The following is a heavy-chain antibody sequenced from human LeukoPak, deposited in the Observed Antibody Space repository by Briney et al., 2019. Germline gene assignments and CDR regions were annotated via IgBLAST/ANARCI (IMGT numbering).Heavy chain of an antibody. Sequence: GRSLRLSCAASGFTFSSYAMHWVRQAPGKGLEWVPVISYDGSNKYYADSVKGRFTISRDNSKNTLYLQTNSLRAEDTAVYYCASSPTTTVTPPWGQGTLVTVSS. CDR1: GFTFSSYA. J-gene: IGHJ5*02. D-gene: IGHD4-17*01. CDR2: ISYDGSNK. CDR3: ASSPTTTVTPP. V-gene: IGHV3-30-3*01.